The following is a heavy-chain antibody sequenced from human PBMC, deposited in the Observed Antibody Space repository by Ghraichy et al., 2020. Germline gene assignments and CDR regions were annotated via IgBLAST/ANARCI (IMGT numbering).Heavy chain of an antibody. D-gene: IGHD3-16*01. V-gene: IGHV3-21*06. CDR3: VRGGSGY. CDR2: ISRDSMYI. CDR1: GFSFNTYS. Sequence: LSLTCAASGFSFNTYSMNWVRQIPGKGLEWVASISRDSMYIFYADSGKGRFTVSRDNAKNSLFLQMNSLRGEDTAVYYCVRGGSGYWGQGTLVTVSS. J-gene: IGHJ4*02.